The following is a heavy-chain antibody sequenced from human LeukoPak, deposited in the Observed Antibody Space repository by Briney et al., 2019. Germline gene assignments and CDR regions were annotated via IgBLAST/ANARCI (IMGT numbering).Heavy chain of an antibody. Sequence: GGSVRLSCAASGFTFSSYGMHWVRQAPGKGLEWVAVISYDGSNKYYADSVKGRFTISRDNSKNTLYLQMNSLRAEDTAVYYCARDSNYDYVWGSYRHDAFDIWGQGTMVTVSS. V-gene: IGHV3-30*03. CDR3: ARDSNYDYVWGSYRHDAFDI. CDR1: GFTFSSYG. D-gene: IGHD3-16*02. J-gene: IGHJ3*02. CDR2: ISYDGSNK.